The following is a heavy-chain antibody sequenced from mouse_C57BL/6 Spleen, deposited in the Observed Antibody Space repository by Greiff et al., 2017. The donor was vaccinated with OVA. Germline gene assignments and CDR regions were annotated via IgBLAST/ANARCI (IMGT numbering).Heavy chain of an antibody. V-gene: IGHV1-50*01. CDR2: IDPSDSYT. J-gene: IGHJ2*01. CDR3: AYDYDYFDY. D-gene: IGHD2-4*01. Sequence: VQLQQPGAELVKPGASVKLSCKASGYTFTSYWMQWVKQRPGQGLEWIGEIDPSDSYTNYNQKFKGKATLTVDTSSSTAYMQLSSLTSEDSAVYYCAYDYDYFDYWGQGTTLTVSS. CDR1: GYTFTSYW.